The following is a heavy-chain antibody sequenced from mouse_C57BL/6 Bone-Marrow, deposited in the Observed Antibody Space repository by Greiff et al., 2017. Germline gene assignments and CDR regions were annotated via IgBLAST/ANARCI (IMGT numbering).Heavy chain of an antibody. CDR1: GYTFSSYA. D-gene: IGHD3-3*01. CDR3: ARDRDAY. CDR2: ISDGGSYT. V-gene: IGHV5-4*01. Sequence: EVKLMESGGGLVKPGGSLKLSCAASGYTFSSYAMSWVRQTPEKRLEWVATISDGGSYTYYPDNVKGRFTISIDNAKNNLYLQMSHLKSEDTAMYYCARDRDAYWGQGTLVTVSA. J-gene: IGHJ3*01.